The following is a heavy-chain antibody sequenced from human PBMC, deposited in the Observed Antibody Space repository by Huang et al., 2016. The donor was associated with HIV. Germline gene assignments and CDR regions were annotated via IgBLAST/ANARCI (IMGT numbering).Heavy chain of an antibody. Sequence: EVQLVESGGGLVQPGGSLRLSCAASGFTFRNHWMHWVRQAPGKGREGVSRMNSDGGDTSHADSVKGRFTISRDNAQNTVHLHMNSLRAEDTAVYFCAKNPSITAVDSDYYYYYMDVWGKGTTVTVS. J-gene: IGHJ6*03. CDR2: MNSDGGDT. CDR3: AKNPSITAVDSDYYYYYMDV. CDR1: GFTFRNHW. D-gene: IGHD6-13*01. V-gene: IGHV3-74*01.